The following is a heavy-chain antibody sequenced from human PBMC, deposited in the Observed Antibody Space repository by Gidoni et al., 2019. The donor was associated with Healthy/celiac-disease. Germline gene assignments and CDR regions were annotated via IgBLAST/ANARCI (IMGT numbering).Heavy chain of an antibody. CDR2: ISSSSSYI. CDR1: GFTFSSYS. Sequence: EVQLVESGGGLVQPGGSLRLSCAASGFTFSSYSMNWVRQAPGKGLEWVSSISSSSSYIYYADSVKGRFTISRDNAKNSLYLQMNSLRAEDTAVYYCARGHQEGSGAFDIWGQGTMVTVSS. CDR3: ARGHQEGSGAFDI. D-gene: IGHD3-10*01. J-gene: IGHJ3*02. V-gene: IGHV3-21*01.